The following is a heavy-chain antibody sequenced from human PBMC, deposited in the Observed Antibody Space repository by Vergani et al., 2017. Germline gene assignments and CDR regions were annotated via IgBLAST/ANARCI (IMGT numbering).Heavy chain of an antibody. V-gene: IGHV3-74*03. CDR1: GFSFNTYW. J-gene: IGHJ5*01. Sequence: EVQLVESGGGSVQSGGSLRLSCVASGFSFNTYWMHWVRQAPGKGLMWVARIDEYGNRATYGDFETGRFTISKDNAKNTVFLQMNNLRADDAGVYYCVRTEYCTGIACNTRCDSLGQGALVAVCS. CDR2: IDEYGNRA. CDR3: VRTEYCTGIACNTRCDS. D-gene: IGHD2-8*02.